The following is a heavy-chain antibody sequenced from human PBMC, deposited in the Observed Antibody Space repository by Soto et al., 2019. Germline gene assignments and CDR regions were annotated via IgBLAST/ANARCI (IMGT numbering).Heavy chain of an antibody. V-gene: IGHV1-18*01. J-gene: IGHJ6*02. Sequence: QGQLVQSGAEVKKPGASVKVSWKASGYTFNRYGISWVRQAPGQGLEWMGWISGYNGDTNYAQKFQGRVTMTIDTFTSTVYMEMRSLTSDDTAVYYCAKNGHPPYYYYGMDVWGQGTTVTVSS. CDR3: AKNGHPPYYYYGMDV. D-gene: IGHD2-8*01. CDR1: GYTFNRYG. CDR2: ISGYNGDT.